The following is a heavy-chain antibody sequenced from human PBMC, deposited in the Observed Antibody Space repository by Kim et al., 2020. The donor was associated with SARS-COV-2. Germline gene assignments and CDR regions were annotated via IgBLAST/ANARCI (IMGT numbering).Heavy chain of an antibody. CDR1: GFTFSGSA. CDR2: IRSKANSYAT. CDR3: TRGRIAVAGNDY. Sequence: GGSLRLSCAASGFTFSGSAMHWVRQASGQGLEWVGRIRSKANSYATAYAASVKGRFTISRDDSKNTAYLQMNSLKTEDTAVYYCTRGRIAVAGNDYWGQGTLVTVSS. V-gene: IGHV3-73*01. J-gene: IGHJ4*02. D-gene: IGHD6-19*01.